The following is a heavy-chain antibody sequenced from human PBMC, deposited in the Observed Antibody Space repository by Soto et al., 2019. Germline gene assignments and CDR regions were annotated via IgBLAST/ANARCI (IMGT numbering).Heavy chain of an antibody. J-gene: IGHJ3*02. CDR2: ISHDGRNN. CDR1: GFTLSTYA. V-gene: IGHV3-30*04. Sequence: GGSLRLSCAASGFTLSTYAMHWVRQAPGKGLEWVAVISHDGRNNYYADSVKGRFTISRDNSKSTLSLQMNSLRPEDTAVYYCARDRDEDGGTSDAFDMWGQGTMLTVSS. CDR3: ARDRDEDGGTSDAFDM. D-gene: IGHD2-15*01.